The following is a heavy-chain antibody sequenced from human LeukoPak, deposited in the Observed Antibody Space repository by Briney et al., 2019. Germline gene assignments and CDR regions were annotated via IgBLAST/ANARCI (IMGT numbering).Heavy chain of an antibody. Sequence: GGSLRLSCAASGFTFSRYCMSRVRQAPGKGLEWVANIKQDGSQKYYVASVQGRFTMSRDNAKNSLYLQMSSLRAEDTAVYYCARDLRVGDYGDYNWFDPWGQGTLVTVSS. J-gene: IGHJ5*02. CDR3: ARDLRVGDYGDYNWFDP. V-gene: IGHV3-7*01. CDR2: IKQDGSQK. CDR1: GFTFSRYC. D-gene: IGHD4-17*01.